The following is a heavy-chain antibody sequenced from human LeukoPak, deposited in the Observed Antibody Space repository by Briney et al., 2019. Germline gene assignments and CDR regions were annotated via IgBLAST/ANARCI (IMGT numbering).Heavy chain of an antibody. Sequence: SETLSLTCAVYGGSFSGYYWSWIRQPPGKGLEWIGEINHSGSTNYNPSLKSRVTISVDTSKNQFSLKLSSVTAADTAVYYCARWHCSSTSCYGRVKWFDPWGQGTLVTVSP. D-gene: IGHD2-2*01. CDR3: ARWHCSSTSCYGRVKWFDP. CDR1: GGSFSGYY. CDR2: INHSGST. J-gene: IGHJ5*02. V-gene: IGHV4-34*01.